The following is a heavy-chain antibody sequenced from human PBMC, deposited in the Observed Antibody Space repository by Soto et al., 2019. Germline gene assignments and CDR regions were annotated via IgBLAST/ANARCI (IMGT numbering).Heavy chain of an antibody. Sequence: GESLKISCAASGFTFSSYGMHWVRQAPGKGLEWVAVISYDGSNKYYADSVKGRFTISRDNSKNTLYLQMNSLRAEDTAVYYCAKKYGSGSYYKDYYYYYMDVWGKGTTVTVSS. CDR3: AKKYGSGSYYKDYYYYYMDV. CDR2: ISYDGSNK. CDR1: GFTFSSYG. D-gene: IGHD3-10*01. V-gene: IGHV3-30*18. J-gene: IGHJ6*03.